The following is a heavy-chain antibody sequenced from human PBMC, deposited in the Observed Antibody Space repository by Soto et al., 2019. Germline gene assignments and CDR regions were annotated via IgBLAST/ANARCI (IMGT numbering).Heavy chain of an antibody. Sequence: EVQLVESGGGLVQPGRSLRLSCVASGFTFYNHGMHWVRQAPGRGLEWVSGITWSSDSMGYADSVKGRFTISRDNAKNSLYLQMNSLRPEDTAWYYCAKEDSGCSGYVDVWGKGNTVTGSS. CDR1: GFTFYNHG. V-gene: IGHV3-9*01. CDR2: ITWSSDSM. J-gene: IGHJ6*03. CDR3: AKEDSGCSGYVDV. D-gene: IGHD3-10*02.